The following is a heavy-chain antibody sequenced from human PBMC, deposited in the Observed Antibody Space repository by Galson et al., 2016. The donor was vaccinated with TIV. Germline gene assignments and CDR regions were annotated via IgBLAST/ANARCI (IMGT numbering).Heavy chain of an antibody. V-gene: IGHV3-66*02. Sequence: SLRLSCAASALTVSDNYMTWVRQAPGKGLEWVAIMSSGGSLNYADFVRGRFTASRDNSKNTLYLQMNRLRTDDTAIYYCTRERRFCGNNCYLSYYYGMDVWGQGTTVTVSS. CDR2: MSSGGSL. D-gene: IGHD2-21*01. J-gene: IGHJ6*02. CDR1: ALTVSDNY. CDR3: TRERRFCGNNCYLSYYYGMDV.